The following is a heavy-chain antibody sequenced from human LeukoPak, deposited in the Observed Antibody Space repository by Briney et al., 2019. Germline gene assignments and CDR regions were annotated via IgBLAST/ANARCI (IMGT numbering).Heavy chain of an antibody. V-gene: IGHV5-51*01. D-gene: IGHD6-19*01. Sequence: GESLKISCKRSGYRFSSYWIGWVRQLPGKGLEWMGIIYPRDSDTRYSPSFQGQVTISVDKSISTAYLQWSSLEASDTAMYYCASSVEVAGGRCFDYWGQGTLVTVSS. J-gene: IGHJ4*02. CDR2: IYPRDSDT. CDR3: ASSVEVAGGRCFDY. CDR1: GYRFSSYW.